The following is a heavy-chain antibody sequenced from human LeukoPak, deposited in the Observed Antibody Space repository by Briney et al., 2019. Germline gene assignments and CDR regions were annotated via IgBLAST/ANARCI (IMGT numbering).Heavy chain of an antibody. V-gene: IGHV3-30*02. CDR1: GFTFSSYG. CDR2: IRYDGSNK. J-gene: IGHJ4*02. D-gene: IGHD6-6*01. Sequence: GGSLRLSCAASGFTFSSYGMHWVRQAPGKGLEWVAFIRYDGSNKYYADSVRGRFTISRDNSKNTLYLQMNSLRAEDTAVYYCAKDPYAYSSSSFFDYWGQGTLVTVSS. CDR3: AKDPYAYSSSSFFDY.